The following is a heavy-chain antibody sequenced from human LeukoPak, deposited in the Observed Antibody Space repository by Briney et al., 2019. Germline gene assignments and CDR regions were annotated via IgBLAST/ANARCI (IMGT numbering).Heavy chain of an antibody. CDR3: ANRIEYSTSSAYWDF. CDR2: ISGSGDTT. J-gene: IGHJ2*01. V-gene: IGHV3-23*01. D-gene: IGHD6-6*01. Sequence: GGSLRPSCAASGFTFSSYAMNWVRQAPGKGLEWVSFISGSGDTTYYADSVKGRFTISRDNSKNTLYLQMNSLRAEDTAVYYCANRIEYSTSSAYWDFGGRGARVTVPS. CDR1: GFTFSSYA.